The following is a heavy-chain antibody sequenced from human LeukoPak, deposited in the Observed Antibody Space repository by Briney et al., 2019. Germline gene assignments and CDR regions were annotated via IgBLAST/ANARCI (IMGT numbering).Heavy chain of an antibody. CDR2: IRYDGSNK. CDR1: GFTFSSYG. CDR3: AKDAGGYSSSWYKVSLQYFQH. Sequence: PGGSLRLSCAASGFTFSSYGIHWVRQAPGKGLEWVAFIRYDGSNKYYADSVKGRFTISRDNSKNTLYLQMNSLRAEDTAVYYCAKDAGGYSSSWYKVSLQYFQHWGQGTLVTVSS. V-gene: IGHV3-30*02. D-gene: IGHD6-13*01. J-gene: IGHJ1*01.